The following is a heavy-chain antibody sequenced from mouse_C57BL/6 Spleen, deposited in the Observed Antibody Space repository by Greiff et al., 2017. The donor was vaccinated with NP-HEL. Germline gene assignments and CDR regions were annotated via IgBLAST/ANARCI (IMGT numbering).Heavy chain of an antibody. D-gene: IGHD4-1*01. V-gene: IGHV1-59*01. Sequence: QVQLQQPGAELVRPGTSVKLSCKASGYTFTSYWMHWVKQRPGQGLEWIGVIDPSDSYTNYNQKFKGKATLTVDTSSSTAYMQRSSLTSEDSAVYYCARGGGTRAMDYWGQGTSVTVSS. CDR2: IDPSDSYT. CDR3: ARGGGTRAMDY. J-gene: IGHJ4*01. CDR1: GYTFTSYW.